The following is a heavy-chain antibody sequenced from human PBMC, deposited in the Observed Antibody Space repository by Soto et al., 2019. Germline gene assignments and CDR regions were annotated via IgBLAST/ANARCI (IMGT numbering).Heavy chain of an antibody. V-gene: IGHV3-7*04. J-gene: IGHJ6*03. D-gene: IGHD6-13*01. CDR2: IKQDGSEK. CDR1: GFIFSSYW. CDR3: ARGWGRASSPYYRGV. Sequence: PGGSLRLSCAASGFIFSSYWMSWVRQAPGKGLEWVATIKQDGSEKHYVDSVKGRFIISRDNAKNSLFLQMSSLRAEETAVYYGARGWGRASSPYYRGVWGKETTVTVSS.